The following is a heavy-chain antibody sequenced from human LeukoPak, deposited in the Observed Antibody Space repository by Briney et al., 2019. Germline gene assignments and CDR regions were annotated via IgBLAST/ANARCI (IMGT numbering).Heavy chain of an antibody. CDR3: AKFGSPYYDFWSGYFGDSCFDY. V-gene: IGHV3-23*01. CDR1: GFTFSSYA. D-gene: IGHD3-3*01. J-gene: IGHJ4*02. Sequence: GGSLRLSCAASGFTFSSYAMSWVRQAPGKGLEWVSAISGSGGSTYYADSVKGRFTISRDNSKNTLYLQMNSLRAEDTAVYYCAKFGSPYYDFWSGYFGDSCFDYWGQGTLDTVSS. CDR2: ISGSGGST.